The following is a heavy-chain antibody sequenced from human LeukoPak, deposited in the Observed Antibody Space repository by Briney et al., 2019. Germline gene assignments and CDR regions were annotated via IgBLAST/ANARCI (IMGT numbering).Heavy chain of an antibody. Sequence: ASVKVSCKASGYTFTGYYMHWVRQAPGQGLEWTGWINPNSGGTNYAQKFQGRVTMTRDTSISTAYMELSRLRSDDTAVYYCRTDRYGDYGDYIDYWGQGTLVTVSS. J-gene: IGHJ4*02. CDR3: RTDRYGDYGDYIDY. D-gene: IGHD4-17*01. CDR1: GYTFTGYY. CDR2: INPNSGGT. V-gene: IGHV1-2*02.